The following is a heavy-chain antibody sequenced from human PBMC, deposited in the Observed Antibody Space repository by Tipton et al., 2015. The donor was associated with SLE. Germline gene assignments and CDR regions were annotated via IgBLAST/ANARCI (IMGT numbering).Heavy chain of an antibody. V-gene: IGHV3-48*01. CDR3: VRVESRQLDDFLTGYQ. CDR1: GFRFSLYS. Sequence: GSLRLSCATSGFRFSLYSMSWVRQAPGKGLEWISYISTSGSLVNYADSVKGRFTISRDNAKNSLSLVMSSLKVEDTAVYYCVRVESRQLDDFLTGYQGGQGTPVTVSS. CDR2: ISTSGSLV. J-gene: IGHJ4*01. D-gene: IGHD3-9*01.